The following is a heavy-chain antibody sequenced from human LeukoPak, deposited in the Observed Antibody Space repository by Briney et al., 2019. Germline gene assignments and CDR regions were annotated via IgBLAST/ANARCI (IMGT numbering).Heavy chain of an antibody. Sequence: VASVKVSCKASGYTFTSYYMHWVRQAPGQGLEWMGIINPSGGSTSYAQKFQGRVTMTRDTSTSTVYMELSSLRSEDTAVYYCARDQWGLGLVPAAHNWFDPWGQGTLVTVSS. V-gene: IGHV1-46*01. CDR2: INPSGGST. CDR3: ARDQWGLGLVPAAHNWFDP. CDR1: GYTFTSYY. D-gene: IGHD2-2*01. J-gene: IGHJ5*02.